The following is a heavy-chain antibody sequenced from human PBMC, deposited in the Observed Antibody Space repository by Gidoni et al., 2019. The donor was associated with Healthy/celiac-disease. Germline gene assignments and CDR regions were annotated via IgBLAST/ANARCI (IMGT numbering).Heavy chain of an antibody. J-gene: IGHJ6*02. Sequence: QVQLVESGGGVVQPGRSLRLSCAASGFTFSSYGMHWVRQAPGKGLEWVAVISYDGSNKYYADSVKGRFTISRDNSKNTLYLQMNSLRAEDTAVYYCAKDLDDSSGWYGWYYYYGMDVWGQGTTVTVSS. V-gene: IGHV3-30*18. CDR3: AKDLDDSSGWYGWYYYYGMDV. CDR2: ISYDGSNK. CDR1: GFTFSSYG. D-gene: IGHD6-19*01.